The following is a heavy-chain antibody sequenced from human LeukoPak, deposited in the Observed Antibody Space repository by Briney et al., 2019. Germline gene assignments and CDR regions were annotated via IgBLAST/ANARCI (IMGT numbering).Heavy chain of an antibody. CDR3: TRHPAEGDY. Sequence: GGSLRLSCPASGFTFSNYWMHWVRQAPGKGLMWVSRIIGDGSSTSYADSVKGRFTISRDNAKNSLYLQMNSLRADDTAVYYCTRHPAEGDYWGQGTLVTVSS. CDR1: GFTFSNYW. V-gene: IGHV3-74*01. CDR2: IIGDGSST. D-gene: IGHD2-15*01. J-gene: IGHJ4*02.